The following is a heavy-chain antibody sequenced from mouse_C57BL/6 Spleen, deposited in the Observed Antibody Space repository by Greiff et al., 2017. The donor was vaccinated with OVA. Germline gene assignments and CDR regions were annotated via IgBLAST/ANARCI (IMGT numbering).Heavy chain of an antibody. D-gene: IGHD1-1*01. CDR2: IDPANGNT. V-gene: IGHV14-3*01. Sequence: VQLQQSVAELVRPGASVKLSCTASGFNIKNTYMYWVKQRPEQGLEWIGRIDPANGNTKYAPKFQGKATITADTSSNTAYLQLSSLTSEDTAIYYCAITTVTHWYFDVWGTGTTVTVSS. J-gene: IGHJ1*03. CDR3: AITTVTHWYFDV. CDR1: GFNIKNTY.